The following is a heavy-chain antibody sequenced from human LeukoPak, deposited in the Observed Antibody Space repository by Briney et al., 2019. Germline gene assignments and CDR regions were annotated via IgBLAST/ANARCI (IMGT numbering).Heavy chain of an antibody. V-gene: IGHV3-11*04. D-gene: IGHD2-2*01. CDR3: ARAPGCTSCYQNYYYYYYTDV. J-gene: IGHJ6*03. Sequence: PGGSLRLSCAASGFTFSNAWMSWVRQAPGKGLEWVSYISSSGSTIYYADSVKGRFTISRDNAKNSLYLQMNSLRAEDTAVYYCARAPGCTSCYQNYYYYYYTDVWGKGTTVTVSS. CDR1: GFTFSNAW. CDR2: ISSSGSTI.